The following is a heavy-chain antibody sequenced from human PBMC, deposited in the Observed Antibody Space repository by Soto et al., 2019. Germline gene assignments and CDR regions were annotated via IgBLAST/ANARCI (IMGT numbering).Heavy chain of an antibody. V-gene: IGHV3-23*01. CDR2: ISGSGGST. CDR1: GFTFSSYA. D-gene: IGHD6-19*01. CDR3: ARRTSGWYLDY. Sequence: EVQLLESGGGLVQPGGSLRLSCAASGFTFSSYAMSWVRQAPGKGLEWVSVISGSGGSTYYADSVKGRFTISRDNYKNTLYLQMNSLRAEDTAVYYCARRTSGWYLDYWGQGTLVNVSS. J-gene: IGHJ4*02.